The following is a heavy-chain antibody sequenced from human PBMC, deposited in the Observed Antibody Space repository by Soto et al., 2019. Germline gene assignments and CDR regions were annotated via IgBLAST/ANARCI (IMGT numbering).Heavy chain of an antibody. J-gene: IGHJ6*02. Sequence: GGSLRLSCAASGFTFSSYAMSWVRQAPGKGLEWVSAITGSGGRTYYADSVKGRFTISRDTSKNTLFLQMNSLRAEDTAVYYCAAQPRFGDLSPDYYGMDVWGQGTTVTVSS. V-gene: IGHV3-23*01. CDR1: GFTFSSYA. CDR3: AAQPRFGDLSPDYYGMDV. CDR2: ITGSGGRT. D-gene: IGHD3-10*01.